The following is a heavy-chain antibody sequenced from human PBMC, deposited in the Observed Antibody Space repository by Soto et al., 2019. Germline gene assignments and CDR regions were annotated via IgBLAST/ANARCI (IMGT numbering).Heavy chain of an antibody. CDR1: GFTFSSYA. V-gene: IGHV3-30-3*01. CDR3: ARETYYDFWSGPYYGMDV. J-gene: IGHJ6*02. Sequence: QVQLVESGGGVVQPGRSLRLSCAASGFTFSSYAMHWFRQAPGKGLEWVAVISYDGSNKYYADSVKGRFTISRDYSKNTLYLQMNSLRAEDTAVYYCARETYYDFWSGPYYGMDVWCQGTTVTVS. CDR2: ISYDGSNK. D-gene: IGHD3-3*01.